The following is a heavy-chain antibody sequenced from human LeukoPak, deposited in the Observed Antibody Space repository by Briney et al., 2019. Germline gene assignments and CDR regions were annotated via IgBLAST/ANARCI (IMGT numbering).Heavy chain of an antibody. Sequence: SVKVSCKASGGTFSSYAISWVRQPPGQGLEWMGGIIPIFGTANYAQKFQGRVTITADESTSTAYMELSSLRSEDTAVYYCARDRLGAYYYDSSGYLPEYYYYGMDVWGQGTTVTVSS. D-gene: IGHD3-22*01. CDR3: ARDRLGAYYYDSSGYLPEYYYYGMDV. CDR2: IIPIFGTA. V-gene: IGHV1-69*13. J-gene: IGHJ6*02. CDR1: GGTFSSYA.